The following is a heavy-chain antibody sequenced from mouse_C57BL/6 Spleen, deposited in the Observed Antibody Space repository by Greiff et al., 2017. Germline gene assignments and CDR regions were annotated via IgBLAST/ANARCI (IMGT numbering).Heavy chain of an antibody. Sequence: EVQRVESGGGLVKPGGSLKLSCAASGFTFSSYAMSWVRQTPEKRLEWVATISDGGSYTYYPDNVKGRFTISRDNAKNNLYLQMSHLKSEDTAMYYCARALITTEDAMDYWGQGTSVTVSS. V-gene: IGHV5-4*01. CDR2: ISDGGSYT. J-gene: IGHJ4*01. CDR3: ARALITTEDAMDY. D-gene: IGHD1-1*01. CDR1: GFTFSSYA.